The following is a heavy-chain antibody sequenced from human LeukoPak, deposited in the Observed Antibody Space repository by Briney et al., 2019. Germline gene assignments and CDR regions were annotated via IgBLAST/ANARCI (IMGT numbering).Heavy chain of an antibody. CDR3: ASDVPPYYYMDV. CDR2: ISSSSSYI. CDR1: GFTFSSYS. Sequence: GGSLRLSSGASGFTFSSYSMNWVRQAPGKGREWVSSISSSSSYIYYADSEKGRFTISRDNDKNSLYLQMNSLRAEDTAVYYCASDVPPYYYMDVWGKGTAVTISS. V-gene: IGHV3-21*04. J-gene: IGHJ6*03.